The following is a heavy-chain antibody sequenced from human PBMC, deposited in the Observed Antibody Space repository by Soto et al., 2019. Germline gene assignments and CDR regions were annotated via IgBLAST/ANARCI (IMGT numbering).Heavy chain of an antibody. Sequence: SETLSLTCAVSSDSISRSHWLTWVRQSPGKGLEWLGDIYYSGSVYYNPSLRSRISISMDKSNNQFSLNLSSVTAADTAVYYCGRGLFATHSYSYHMDVWGKGTPVTVSS. J-gene: IGHJ6*03. CDR2: IYYSGSV. D-gene: IGHD3-16*01. CDR1: SDSISRSHW. CDR3: GRGLFATHSYSYHMDV. V-gene: IGHV4-4*02.